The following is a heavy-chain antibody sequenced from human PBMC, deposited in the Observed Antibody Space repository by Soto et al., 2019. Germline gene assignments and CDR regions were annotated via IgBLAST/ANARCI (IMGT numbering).Heavy chain of an antibody. V-gene: IGHV4-30-4*01. J-gene: IGHJ4*02. Sequence: QVQLQESGPGLVKPSQTLSLTCTVSGGSISSGDYYWSWIRQPPGKGLEWIGYIYYSGSTYYNPSLRSRVTISGDTSKNQFSLKLSSVTAADTAVYYCARGSYDILTGYPYFDYWGQGTLVTVSS. CDR1: GGSISSGDYY. CDR2: IYYSGST. CDR3: ARGSYDILTGYPYFDY. D-gene: IGHD3-9*01.